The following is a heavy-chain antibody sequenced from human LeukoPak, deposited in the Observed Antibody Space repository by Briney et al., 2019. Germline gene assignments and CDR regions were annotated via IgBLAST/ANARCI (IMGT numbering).Heavy chain of an antibody. CDR1: GGTFSSYA. CDR3: ARVDGKSYDFWSGYYPPYYYYYGMDV. Sequence: SVKVSCKASGGTFSSYAISWVRQAPGQGLEWMGGITPIFGTANYAQKFQGRVTITADESTSTAYMELSSLRSEDTAVYYCARVDGKSYDFWSGYYPPYYYYYGMDVWGQGTTVTVSS. CDR2: ITPIFGTA. D-gene: IGHD3-3*01. J-gene: IGHJ6*02. V-gene: IGHV1-69*13.